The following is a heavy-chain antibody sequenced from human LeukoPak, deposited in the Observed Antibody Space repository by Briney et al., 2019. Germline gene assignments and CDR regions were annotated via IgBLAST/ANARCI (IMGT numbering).Heavy chain of an antibody. D-gene: IGHD3-22*01. V-gene: IGHV3-64*01. CDR1: GFTFSTYT. CDR2: INTNGDRT. CDR3: ARETYYYDSTGYYYFDY. J-gene: IGHJ4*02. Sequence: GGSLRLSCAASGFTFSTYTMHWVRQAPGKGLEYVSAINTNGDRTYYANSVKGRFTISRDNSKNTLYLQMGGLRPEDMAVYYCARETYYYDSTGYYYFDYWGQGTLVTISS.